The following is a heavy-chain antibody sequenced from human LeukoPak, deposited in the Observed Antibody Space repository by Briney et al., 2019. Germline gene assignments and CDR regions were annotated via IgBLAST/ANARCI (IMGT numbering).Heavy chain of an antibody. Sequence: PGGSLRLSCAASVFTFSSNGMSWVRKAPGKGRQWVSSISGSDDKTYYADSVKGRFTISRDNSKRTMYLQMNSLSAEDTAVYHCAKTNGYYDLWGQGTLVIVSS. J-gene: IGHJ4*02. D-gene: IGHD3-22*01. V-gene: IGHV3-23*01. CDR2: ISGSDDKT. CDR1: VFTFSSNG. CDR3: AKTNGYYDL.